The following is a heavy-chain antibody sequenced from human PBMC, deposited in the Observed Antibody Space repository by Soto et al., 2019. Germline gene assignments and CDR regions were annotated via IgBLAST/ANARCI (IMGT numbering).Heavy chain of an antibody. D-gene: IGHD1-26*01. J-gene: IGHJ4*02. Sequence: GGSLRLSCVASGFTFSSYGMHLVSQAPGKGLEWVAIISYDGSNTYYADSVKGRFTISRDNSKNTLYLQMNSLRAEDTSVYYCAKEGGLSGSYYISSSYYFDYWGQGTLVTVSS. CDR3: AKEGGLSGSYYISSSYYFDY. CDR1: GFTFSSYG. CDR2: ISYDGSNT. V-gene: IGHV3-30*18.